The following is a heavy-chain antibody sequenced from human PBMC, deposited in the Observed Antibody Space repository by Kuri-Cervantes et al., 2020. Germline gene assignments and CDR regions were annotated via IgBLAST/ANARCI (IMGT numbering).Heavy chain of an antibody. J-gene: IGHJ1*01. CDR3: AKDILGGYGASGGFQH. CDR1: GFTFSSYW. D-gene: IGHD3-16*01. V-gene: IGHV3-7*03. Sequence: GGSLRLSCAASGFTFSSYWMSWVRQAPGKGLEWVANIKQDGSEKYYVDSVKGRFTISRDNAKNSLYLQMNSLRAEDTALYYCAKDILGGYGASGGFQHWGQGTLVTVSS. CDR2: IKQDGSEK.